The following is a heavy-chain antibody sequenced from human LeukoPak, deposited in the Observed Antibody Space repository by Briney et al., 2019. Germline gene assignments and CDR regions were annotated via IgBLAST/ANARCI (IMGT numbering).Heavy chain of an antibody. CDR1: GFTFSSYS. CDR3: APTPGDYYDSSGSPGDY. Sequence: GGSLRLSCAASGFTFSSYSMNWVRQAPGKGLEWVSSISSSSSYIYYADSVKGRFTISRDNAKNSLYLQMNSLRAEDTAVYYCAPTPGDYYDSSGSPGDYWGQGTLVTVSS. D-gene: IGHD3-22*01. J-gene: IGHJ4*02. CDR2: ISSSSSYI. V-gene: IGHV3-21*01.